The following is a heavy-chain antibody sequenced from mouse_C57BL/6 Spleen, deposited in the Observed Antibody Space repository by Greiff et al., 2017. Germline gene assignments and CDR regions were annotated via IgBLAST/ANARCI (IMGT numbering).Heavy chain of an antibody. CDR1: GYAFSSYW. J-gene: IGHJ1*01. CDR3: ERASTTVVDRYFDV. Sequence: QVQLQQSGAELVKPGASVKISCKASGYAFSSYWMNWVKQRPGKGLEWIGQIYPGDGDTNYNGKFKGKATLTADKSTSTAYMQLSSLTSEDSAVYVYERASTTVVDRYFDVWGPGTTLTVSS. V-gene: IGHV1-80*01. D-gene: IGHD1-1*01. CDR2: IYPGDGDT.